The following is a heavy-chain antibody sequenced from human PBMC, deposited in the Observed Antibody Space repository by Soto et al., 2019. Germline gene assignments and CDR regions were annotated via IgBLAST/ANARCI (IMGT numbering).Heavy chain of an antibody. D-gene: IGHD3-10*01. V-gene: IGHV3-48*01. CDR1: GFTFSSYS. CDR2: ISSSSTI. CDR3: AWNSMVRGVPDY. J-gene: IGHJ4*02. Sequence: GGSLRLSCAASGFTFSSYSMNWVRQAPGKGLEWVSYISSSSTIYYADSVKGRFTISRDNAKNSLYLQMNSLRAEDTAVYYCAWNSMVRGVPDYWGQGTLVTVSS.